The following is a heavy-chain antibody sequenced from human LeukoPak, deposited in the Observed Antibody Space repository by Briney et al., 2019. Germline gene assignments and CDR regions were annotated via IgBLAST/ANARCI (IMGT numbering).Heavy chain of an antibody. CDR3: ASPVGATTVRAFDI. Sequence: GGSLRLSCAASGFIFSDHYMDWVRQAPGKGLEWVGRTRNEANIYTTKYAASVKGRFTISRDDSKNSLYRQMNSLKTEDTAVYYCASPVGATTVRAFDIWGQGTMVTVSS. V-gene: IGHV3-72*01. CDR2: TRNEANIYTT. D-gene: IGHD1-26*01. CDR1: GFIFSDHY. J-gene: IGHJ3*02.